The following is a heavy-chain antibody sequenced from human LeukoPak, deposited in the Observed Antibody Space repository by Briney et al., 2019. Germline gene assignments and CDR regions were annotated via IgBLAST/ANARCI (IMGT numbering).Heavy chain of an antibody. V-gene: IGHV2-5*02. CDR3: AHIVVATVAFDF. CDR2: IYWDYDN. CDR1: GFSLSTPGVG. Sequence: SGPTLAKPTQPLTLTGTFSGFSLSTPGVGVGWVPQTPRKARECLALIYWDYDNRYNPSLTSRLTITKDTSKTQVVLTMTNMDPVDTATYYCAHIVVATVAFDFWGQGTLVTVSS. D-gene: IGHD2-15*01. J-gene: IGHJ4*02.